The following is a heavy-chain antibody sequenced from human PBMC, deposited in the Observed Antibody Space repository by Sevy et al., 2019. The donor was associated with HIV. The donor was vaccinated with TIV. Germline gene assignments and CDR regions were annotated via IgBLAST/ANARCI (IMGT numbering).Heavy chain of an antibody. D-gene: IGHD1-26*01. CDR1: GFTFSSSS. J-gene: IGHJ3*01. CDR3: ARDGTWDAFDL. CDR2: ISFSSNYI. V-gene: IGHV3-21*01. Sequence: GGSLRLSCAASGFTFSSSSMNWVRQAPGKGLEWVSSISFSSNYIYYAASLKGRFTISRANAKNSLFVPMTGVSAEDRAVYYCARDGTWDAFDLWGQGTMVTVSS.